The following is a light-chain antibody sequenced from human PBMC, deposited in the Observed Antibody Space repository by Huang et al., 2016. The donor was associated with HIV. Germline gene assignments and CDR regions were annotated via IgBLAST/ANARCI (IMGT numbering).Light chain of an antibody. CDR2: WAS. CDR1: QSLLYSSNDKNY. Sequence: DIVMTQSPDSLAVSLGERATINCRSSQSLLYSSNDKNYLAWYQQRPGQSPKLLIHWASTRESGVPDRFSGSGSGTDFTLTISSLQAEDVAVYYCQQSYSSPLTFGGGTRVEIK. V-gene: IGKV4-1*01. CDR3: QQSYSSPLT. J-gene: IGKJ4*01.